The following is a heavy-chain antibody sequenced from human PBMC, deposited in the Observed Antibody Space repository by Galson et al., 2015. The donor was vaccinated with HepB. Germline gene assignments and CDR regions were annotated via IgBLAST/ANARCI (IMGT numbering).Heavy chain of an antibody. J-gene: IGHJ4*02. D-gene: IGHD3-22*01. CDR1: GFTFIRHG. V-gene: IGHV3-30*18. Sequence: SLRLSCAASGFTFIRHGMHRVRQAQGKGLEWVEVISYDGSNKYYADSVEGLFTISRDNSKNTLYLQMNSLRAEDTAVYYCAKEGRDYYDSSGYYAGMPYYFDYWGQGTLVTVSS. CDR3: AKEGRDYYDSSGYYAGMPYYFDY. CDR2: ISYDGSNK.